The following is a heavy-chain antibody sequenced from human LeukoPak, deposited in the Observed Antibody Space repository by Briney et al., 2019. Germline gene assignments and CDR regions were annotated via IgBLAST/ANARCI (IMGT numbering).Heavy chain of an antibody. D-gene: IGHD3-22*01. J-gene: IGHJ5*02. CDR1: GFTFSNYA. Sequence: GGSLRLSCAASGFTFSNYAISWVRQAPGKGLEWVCDLNWNGAWTGYADSVKGRFTISRDNAKNSLYLQMNSLRAEDTALYYCAGYYYDSSRAFDLWGQGTLVTVSA. CDR2: LNWNGAWT. CDR3: AGYYYDSSRAFDL. V-gene: IGHV3-20*04.